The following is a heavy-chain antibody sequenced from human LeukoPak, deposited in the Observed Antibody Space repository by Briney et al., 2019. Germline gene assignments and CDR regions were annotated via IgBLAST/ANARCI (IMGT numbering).Heavy chain of an antibody. CDR3: ARDLSGVAGYTYGRGIDY. V-gene: IGHV3-7*01. Sequence: GGSLRLSCATSGFTFSRYWMSWVRQAPGKGLEWVANIKKDGSEKYYVDSVKGRFTISRDNAKTSLYLQMNSLRAEDTAVYYCARDLSGVAGYTYGRGIDYWGQGTLVTVSS. J-gene: IGHJ4*02. D-gene: IGHD5-18*01. CDR1: GFTFSRYW. CDR2: IKKDGSEK.